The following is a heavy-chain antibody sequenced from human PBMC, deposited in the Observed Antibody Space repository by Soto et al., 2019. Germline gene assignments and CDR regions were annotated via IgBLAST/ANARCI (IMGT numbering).Heavy chain of an antibody. D-gene: IGHD4-17*01. J-gene: IGHJ4*02. CDR3: ARDYGDYSFFFDY. CDR2: IYYSGNT. Sequence: SETLSLTCTVSGGSISSYYWGWIRQPPGKGLEWIGSIYYSGNTYYNPSLKSRATISVDHSKNQFFLTLRSVTAADTAVYYCARDYGDYSFFFDYWGQGALVTVSS. V-gene: IGHV4-39*07. CDR1: GGSISSYY.